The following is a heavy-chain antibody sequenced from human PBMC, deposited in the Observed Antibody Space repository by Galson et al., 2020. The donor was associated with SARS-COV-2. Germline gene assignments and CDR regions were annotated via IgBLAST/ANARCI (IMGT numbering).Heavy chain of an antibody. Sequence: ETLSLTCAASAFSFSNYAMAWVRQAPGKGLEWVSAISGSGSSTYYADSVKGRFTISRDNSKNTLYLQMNSLRVEDTAVYFCAKDIVGATSYWGQGTLVTVSS. CDR3: AKDIVGATSY. V-gene: IGHV3-23*01. CDR2: ISGSGSST. J-gene: IGHJ4*02. CDR1: AFSFSNYA. D-gene: IGHD1-26*01.